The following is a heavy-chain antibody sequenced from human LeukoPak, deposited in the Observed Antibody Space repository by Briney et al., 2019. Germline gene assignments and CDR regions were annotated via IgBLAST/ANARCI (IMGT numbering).Heavy chain of an antibody. CDR2: ISYDGSNK. CDR1: GFTFSSYA. V-gene: IGHV3-30*04. D-gene: IGHD5-18*01. J-gene: IGHJ4*02. Sequence: PGGSLRLSCAASGFTFSSYAMHWVRQAPGKGLEWVAVISYDGSNKYYADSVKGRFTISRDNSKNTLYLQMNSLRAEDTAVYYCARPRGYSYGYGGPFDYWGQGTLVTVSS. CDR3: ARPRGYSYGYGGPFDY.